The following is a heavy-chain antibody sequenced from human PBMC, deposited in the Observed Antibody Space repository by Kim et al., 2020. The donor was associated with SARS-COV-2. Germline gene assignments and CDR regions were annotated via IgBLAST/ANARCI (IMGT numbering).Heavy chain of an antibody. V-gene: IGHV3-48*01. Sequence: SSSSTIYYADSVKGRFTISRDNAKNSLYLQMNSLRAEDTAVYYCASLYSGYWGQGTLVTVSS. CDR3: ASLYSGY. J-gene: IGHJ4*02. D-gene: IGHD1-26*01. CDR2: SSSSTI.